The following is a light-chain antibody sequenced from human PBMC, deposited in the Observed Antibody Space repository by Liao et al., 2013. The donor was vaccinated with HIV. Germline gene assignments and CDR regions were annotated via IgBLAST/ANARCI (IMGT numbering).Light chain of an antibody. J-gene: IGLJ1*01. CDR2: YDL. Sequence: SYELTQPPSVSVAPGKTARITCGGNNIGSKSVHWYQQKPGQAPVLVIYYDLDRPSGIPERFSGSNSGNTATLTISRVEAGDEADYYCQVWDSSSDHYVFGTGTKVTVL. CDR3: QVWDSSSDHYV. CDR1: NIGSKS. V-gene: IGLV3-21*01.